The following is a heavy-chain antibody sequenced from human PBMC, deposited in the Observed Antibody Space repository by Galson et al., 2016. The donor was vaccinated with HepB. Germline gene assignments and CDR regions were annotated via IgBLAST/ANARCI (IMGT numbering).Heavy chain of an antibody. CDR3: GTFASGTYYLDSFDS. V-gene: IGHV3-23*01. D-gene: IGHD3-10*01. CDR2: ISGSGGST. CDR1: GFTFRSYA. Sequence: SLRLSCAASGFTFRSYAMTWVRQAPGKGLEWVSTISGSGGSTYHADSVKGRFTISRDNSKNTVYLQMNSLRAEDTAVYYCGTFASGTYYLDSFDSWGQGTLVTVSS. J-gene: IGHJ4*02.